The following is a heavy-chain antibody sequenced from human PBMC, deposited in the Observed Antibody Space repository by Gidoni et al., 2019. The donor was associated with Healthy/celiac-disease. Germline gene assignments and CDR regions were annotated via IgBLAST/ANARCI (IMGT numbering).Heavy chain of an antibody. CDR2: IYYSGST. CDR3: ASLAVAQQGEYFQH. J-gene: IGHJ1*01. D-gene: IGHD6-19*01. Sequence: QLQLQESGPGLVKPSETLSLTCTVSGGSISSSSYYWGWIRQPPGKGLEWIGSIYYSGSTYYNPSLKSRVTISVDTSKNQFSLKLSSVTAADTAVYYCASLAVAQQGEYFQHWGQGTLVTVSS. V-gene: IGHV4-39*01. CDR1: GGSISSSSYY.